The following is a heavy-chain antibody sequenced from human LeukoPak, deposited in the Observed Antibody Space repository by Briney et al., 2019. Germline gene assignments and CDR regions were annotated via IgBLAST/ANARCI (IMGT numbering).Heavy chain of an antibody. J-gene: IGHJ3*02. Sequence: SETLSLTCTVSGGSISSGGYYWSWIRQHPGKGLEWIGYIYYSGSTYYNPSLKSRVTISVDTSKNQFSLKLSSVTAADTAVYYCAREDPYGGPLSIWGQGTMVTVSS. CDR3: AREDPYGGPLSI. CDR2: IYYSGST. CDR1: GGSISSGGYY. V-gene: IGHV4-31*03. D-gene: IGHD3-10*01.